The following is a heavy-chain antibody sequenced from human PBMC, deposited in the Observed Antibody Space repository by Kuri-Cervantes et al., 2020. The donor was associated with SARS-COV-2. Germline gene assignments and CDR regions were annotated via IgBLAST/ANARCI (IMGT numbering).Heavy chain of an antibody. J-gene: IGHJ4*02. CDR2: INHSGST. V-gene: IGHV4-34*01. CDR3: ARGYTTTVIEFGYFDY. CDR1: GGSFSGYY. Sequence: SETLSLTCAVYGGSFSGYYWSWIRQPPGKGLEWIGEINHSGSTNYNPSLKSRVTISVDTSKNQFSLKLSSVTAADTAVYYCARGYTTTVIEFGYFDYWGQGILVTVSS. D-gene: IGHD4-17*01.